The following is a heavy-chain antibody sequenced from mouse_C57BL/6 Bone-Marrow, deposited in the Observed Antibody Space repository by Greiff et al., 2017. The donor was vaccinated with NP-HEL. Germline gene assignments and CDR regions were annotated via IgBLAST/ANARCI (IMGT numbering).Heavy chain of an antibody. CDR2: ISNGGGST. CDR1: GFIFSDYY. V-gene: IGHV5-12*01. Sequence: EVKLMESGGGLVQPGGSLKLSCAASGFIFSDYYMYWVRQTPEKRLEWVAYISNGGGSTYYPDTVKGRFTISRDNAKNTLYLQMSRLKSEDTAMYYCARNMVTTVSYAMDYWGQGTSVTVSS. J-gene: IGHJ4*01. CDR3: ARNMVTTVSYAMDY. D-gene: IGHD2-2*01.